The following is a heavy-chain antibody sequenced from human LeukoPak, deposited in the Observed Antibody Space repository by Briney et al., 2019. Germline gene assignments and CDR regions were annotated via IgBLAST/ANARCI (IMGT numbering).Heavy chain of an antibody. CDR3: ARGPHRRYCSGGSCYQKRTYNWFDP. J-gene: IGHJ5*02. V-gene: IGHV1-8*01. CDR1: GYTFTSYD. Sequence: VASVKVSCKASGYTFTSYDINWVRQATGQGLEWMGWMNPNSGNTGYAQKFQGRVTMTRNTSISTAYMELSSLRSEDTAVYYCARGPHRRYCSGGSCYQKRTYNWFDPWGQGTLVTVSS. CDR2: MNPNSGNT. D-gene: IGHD2-15*01.